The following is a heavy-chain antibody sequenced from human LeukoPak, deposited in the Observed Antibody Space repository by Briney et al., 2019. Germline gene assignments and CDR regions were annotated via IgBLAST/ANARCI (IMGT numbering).Heavy chain of an antibody. CDR3: ARDFYTGGWMATTSGVDY. CDR2: ISAYNGNT. J-gene: IGHJ4*02. V-gene: IGHV1-18*01. Sequence: ASVKVSSKASGYTFTSYGISWVRQAPGQGLKRMGGISAYNGNTNYVQKLQGRVTMTTDTSTSTAYMELRSLRSDDTAVYYCARDFYTGGWMATTSGVDYWGQGALVTVSS. CDR1: GYTFTSYG. D-gene: IGHD5-24*01.